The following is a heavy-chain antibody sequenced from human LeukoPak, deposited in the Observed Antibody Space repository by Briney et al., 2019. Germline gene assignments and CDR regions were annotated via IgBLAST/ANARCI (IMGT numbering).Heavy chain of an antibody. V-gene: IGHV1-46*01. D-gene: IGHD3-3*01. Sequence: GASVKVSCKSPTYGHTNYDMHWVRQAPAQGLERVGIINTGVGNTNYAEKFQGRVSITRDRSTSTIYMELSSLRFEDTAVYYCARVRTNFGVITSPDALHIWGQGTKVTVSS. CDR1: TYGHTNYD. CDR3: ARVRTNFGVITSPDALHI. J-gene: IGHJ3*02. CDR2: INTGVGNT.